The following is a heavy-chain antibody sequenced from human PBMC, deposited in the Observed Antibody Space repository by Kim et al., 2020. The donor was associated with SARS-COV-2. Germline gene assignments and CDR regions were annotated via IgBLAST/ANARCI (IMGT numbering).Heavy chain of an antibody. V-gene: IGHV1-46*01. Sequence: ASVKVSCKASGYTFTSYYMHWVRQAPGQGLEWMGIINPSGGSTSYAQKFQGRVTMTRDTSTSTVYMELSSLRSEDTAVYYCARNIQYCGGDCYSVAFDIWGQGTMVTVSS. D-gene: IGHD2-21*01. CDR2: INPSGGST. CDR1: GYTFTSYY. J-gene: IGHJ3*02. CDR3: ARNIQYCGGDCYSVAFDI.